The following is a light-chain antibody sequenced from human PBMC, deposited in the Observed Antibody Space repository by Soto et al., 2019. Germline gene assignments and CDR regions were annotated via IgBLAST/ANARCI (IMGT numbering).Light chain of an antibody. CDR3: FSFTTDWTHV. CDR1: SSDVGGYNY. CDR2: DVS. J-gene: IGLJ1*01. V-gene: IGLV2-11*01. Sequence: QSALTQPRSVSGSPGQSVTISCTGTSSDVGGYNYVSWYQQHPGKAPKLMIYDVSERPSGVPDRFSGSKSGNTASLTISGLQAEDEADYYCFSFTTDWTHVFGTGTKLTVL.